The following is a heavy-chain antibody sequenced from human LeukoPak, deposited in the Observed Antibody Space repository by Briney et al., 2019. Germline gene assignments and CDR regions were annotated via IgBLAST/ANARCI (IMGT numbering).Heavy chain of an antibody. Sequence: RPSETLSLTCTVSGGSISYYYWSWLRQPPGKGLEWIAYIYYSGSTNYNPSLKSRVTISVDTSKNQFSLNLSSVTDADTAVYYCARDFGGSYPDYWGQGTLVTVSS. J-gene: IGHJ4*02. CDR2: IYYSGST. V-gene: IGHV4-59*01. CDR1: GGSISYYY. D-gene: IGHD1-26*01. CDR3: ARDFGGSYPDY.